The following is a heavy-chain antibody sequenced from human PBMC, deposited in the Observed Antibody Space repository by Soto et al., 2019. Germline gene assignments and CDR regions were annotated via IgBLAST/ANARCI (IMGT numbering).Heavy chain of an antibody. CDR3: ARRAETNGWNGFGADKYYFDF. Sequence: QVQLVQSGAEVRKPGASVNVSCEASGYTFTSYDIYWVRQATGQGIEWMGWLNPNTGNSGYAQNFQGRITVNLDTYRNTVHMELSSLRSEGTAVYYCARRAETNGWNGFGADKYYFDFWGQGTLVTVSS. CDR2: LNPNTGNS. CDR1: GYTFTSYD. D-gene: IGHD1-1*01. V-gene: IGHV1-8*01. J-gene: IGHJ4*02.